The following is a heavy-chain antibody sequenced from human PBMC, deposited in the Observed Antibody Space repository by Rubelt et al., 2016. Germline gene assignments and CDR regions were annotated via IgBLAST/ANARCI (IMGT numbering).Heavy chain of an antibody. D-gene: IGHD6-13*01. CDR2: ISSSSSTI. CDR1: GFTFSRYS. J-gene: IGHJ4*02. V-gene: IGHV3-48*01. CDR3: AREGGEVEAGPFDY. Sequence: EVHLVESGGGLVKPGGSLRLSCVGSGFTFSRYSMYWVRQAPGKGLEWVSYISSSSSTIYYADSVKGRFTISRDNAKNTLYLQMNSLRAEDTAVYYCAREGGEVEAGPFDYWGQGTLVTVSS.